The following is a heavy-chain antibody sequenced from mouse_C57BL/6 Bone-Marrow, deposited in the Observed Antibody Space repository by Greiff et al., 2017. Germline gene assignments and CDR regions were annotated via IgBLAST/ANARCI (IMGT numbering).Heavy chain of an antibody. V-gene: IGHV1-87*01. J-gene: IGHJ3*01. CDR1: YTFSRRVH. CDR3: SEDSAVYYCAYYDGSSWGVGY. CDR2: GQGLEWIG. D-gene: IGHD1-1*01. Sequence: VKLMESGPELARPWASVKISCQAFYTFSRRVHFAIRDTNYWMQWVKQRPGQGLEWIGAIYPGNGDTRYNQKFKGKATLTSDNSSSPAYLQLSSLTSEDSAVYYCAYYDGSSWGVGYWGQGTLVTVSA.